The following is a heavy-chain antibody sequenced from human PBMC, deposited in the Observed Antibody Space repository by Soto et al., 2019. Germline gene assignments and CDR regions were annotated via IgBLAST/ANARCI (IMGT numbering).Heavy chain of an antibody. CDR1: GYTRTELS. V-gene: IGHV1-24*01. Sequence: ASVKVSCKVSGYTRTELSMHWVRQAPGKGLEWMGGFDPEDGETIYAQKFQGRVTMTEDTSTDTAYMELSSLRSEDTAVYYCATSGPVAMVRGGVNYFYGMDVWGQGTTVTVSS. CDR2: FDPEDGET. CDR3: ATSGPVAMVRGGVNYFYGMDV. D-gene: IGHD3-10*01. J-gene: IGHJ6*02.